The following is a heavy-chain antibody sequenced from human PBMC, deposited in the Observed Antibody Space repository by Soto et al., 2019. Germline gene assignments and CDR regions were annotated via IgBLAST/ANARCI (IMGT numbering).Heavy chain of an antibody. CDR2: SSTYNGNT. CDR1: GYTLITYG. CDR3: ARGPSDYYDNSANYFFDY. D-gene: IGHD3-22*01. V-gene: IGHV1-18*01. Sequence: QVQLVQSGAEVKKPGASVKVSCKASGYTLITYGVSWVRQAPGQGLDWLGWSSTYNGNTRYAERIQGRVTMTTDTNTNTAYMELRNLRSDDTAVYYCARGPSDYYDNSANYFFDYWGQGTLVTVSS. J-gene: IGHJ4*02.